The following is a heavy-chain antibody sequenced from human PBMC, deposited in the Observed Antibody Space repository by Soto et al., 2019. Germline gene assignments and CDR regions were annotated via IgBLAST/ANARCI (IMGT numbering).Heavy chain of an antibody. J-gene: IGHJ1*01. D-gene: IGHD1-1*01. CDR1: GFTFSSYA. CDR3: AKGLRFMEH. V-gene: IGHV3-30-3*02. CDR2: ISNDGMNT. Sequence: GGSLRLSCVASGFTFSSYALHWVRQAPGKGLEWVALISNDGMNTFYADSVKGRMTVSRDKAEKTMYLQMNSLTAEDTAVYYCAKGLRFMEHWGQGTVVTVSP.